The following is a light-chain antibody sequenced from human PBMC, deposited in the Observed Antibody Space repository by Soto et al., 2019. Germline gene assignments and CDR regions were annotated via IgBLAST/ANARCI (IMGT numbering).Light chain of an antibody. J-gene: IGKJ4*01. V-gene: IGKV3-15*01. Sequence: EVVMTQSTAALSVSPGDKVSLSCKANQTISNTLAWYQQKPGQAPRLLIYAASTRATGVSARFSGSWSGTECTLTISSLQSEDVTMYYCQYYNNWLATLGGGTKVDIK. CDR1: QTISNT. CDR3: QYYNNWLAT. CDR2: AAS.